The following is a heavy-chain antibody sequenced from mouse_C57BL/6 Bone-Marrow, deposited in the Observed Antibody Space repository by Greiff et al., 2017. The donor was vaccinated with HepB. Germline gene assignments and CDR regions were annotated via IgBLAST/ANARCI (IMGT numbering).Heavy chain of an antibody. CDR1: GYTFTSYG. V-gene: IGHV1-81*01. CDR2: IYPRSGNT. J-gene: IGHJ2*01. D-gene: IGHD1-1*01. Sequence: SGAELARPGASVKLSCKASGYTFTSYGISWVKQRTGQGLEWIGEIYPRSGNTYYNEKFKGKATLTADKSSSTAYMELRSLTSEDSAVYFCARDYGSSYEGYWGQGTTLTVSS. CDR3: ARDYGSSYEGY.